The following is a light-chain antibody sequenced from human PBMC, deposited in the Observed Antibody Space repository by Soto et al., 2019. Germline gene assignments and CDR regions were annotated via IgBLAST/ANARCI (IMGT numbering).Light chain of an antibody. CDR2: GAS. V-gene: IGKV3-20*01. Sequence: EIVLTQSPGTLSLSPGERVTLSCMASQSVSSSYLAWYQQKSGQAPRLLIYGASSRAAGVPDRFSGSWSGTDFTLTISSLEPEDFAVYFCHQFATSRTFGQGTRLEIK. CDR1: QSVSSSY. CDR3: HQFATSRT. J-gene: IGKJ5*01.